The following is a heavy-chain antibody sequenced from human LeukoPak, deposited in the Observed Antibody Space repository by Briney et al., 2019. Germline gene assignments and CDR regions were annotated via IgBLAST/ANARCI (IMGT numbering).Heavy chain of an antibody. CDR1: GGSISSSSYY. CDR3: AREGPRGYSGYDYGAEFDY. V-gene: IGHV4-61*01. D-gene: IGHD5-12*01. Sequence: SETLSLTCTVSGGSISSSSYYWGWVRQPPGKGLEWIGYIYYSGSTNYNPSLKSRVTISVDTSKNQFSLKLSSVTAADTAVYYCAREGPRGYSGYDYGAEFDYWGQGTLVTVSS. CDR2: IYYSGST. J-gene: IGHJ4*02.